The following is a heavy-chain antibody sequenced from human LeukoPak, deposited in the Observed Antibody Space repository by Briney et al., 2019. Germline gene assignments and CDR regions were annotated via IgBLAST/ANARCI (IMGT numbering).Heavy chain of an antibody. J-gene: IGHJ5*02. V-gene: IGHV1-18*01. D-gene: IGHD2-2*02. CDR1: GYTFTSYG. CDR2: ISAYNGNT. CDR3: ARGFCSSTSCYTREWYWFDP. Sequence: GASVKVSCKASGYTFTSYGISWVRQAPGQGLEWMGWISAYNGNTNYAQKLQSRVTMTTDTSTSTAYMELRSLRSDDTAVYYCARGFCSSTSCYTREWYWFDPWGQGTLVTVSS.